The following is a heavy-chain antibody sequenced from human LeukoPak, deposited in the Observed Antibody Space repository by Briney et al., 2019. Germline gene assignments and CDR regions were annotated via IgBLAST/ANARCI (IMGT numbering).Heavy chain of an antibody. CDR1: GFTFSSYN. V-gene: IGHV3-48*01. J-gene: IGHJ4*02. CDR3: ARGPGGAYTRPY. Sequence: PGGSLRLTCAASGFTFSSYNMNWVRQAPGKGLEWVSHISSTSTTIYYADSVKGRFTISRDNGENSLYLEMNSLRAEDTAVYYCARGPGGAYTRPYWGQGTLVTVSS. CDR2: ISSTSTTI. D-gene: IGHD6-13*01.